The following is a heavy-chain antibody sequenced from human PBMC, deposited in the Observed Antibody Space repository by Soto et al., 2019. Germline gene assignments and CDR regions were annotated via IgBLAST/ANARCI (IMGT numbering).Heavy chain of an antibody. CDR3: ARTFYSNSYWFDP. J-gene: IGHJ5*02. D-gene: IGHD6-6*01. CDR2: VYHSGNT. Sequence: QLQLQESGSGLMKPSQTLSLTCAVSGGSIASSGYSWSWIRQPPGKGLEWIGCVYHSGNTYYNPSLKSRVTMSIDNSKNHCSLRLSSLTAADTAVYYCARTFYSNSYWFDPWGPGTLVTVSS. CDR1: GGSIASSGYS. V-gene: IGHV4-30-2*01.